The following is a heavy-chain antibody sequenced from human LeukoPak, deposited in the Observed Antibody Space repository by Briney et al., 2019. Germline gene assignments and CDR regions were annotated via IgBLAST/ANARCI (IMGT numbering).Heavy chain of an antibody. CDR2: IYYRGST. V-gene: IGHV4-31*03. J-gene: IGHJ4*02. Sequence: SQTLSLTCTVSGGSISSGGYYWSWIRQHPGKGLEWIGYIYYRGSTYYNPSLKSRVTISVDTSKNQFSLKLSSVTAADTAVYYCARSRYSSSWAPDYWGQGTLVTVSS. CDR1: GGSISSGGYY. D-gene: IGHD6-13*01. CDR3: ARSRYSSSWAPDY.